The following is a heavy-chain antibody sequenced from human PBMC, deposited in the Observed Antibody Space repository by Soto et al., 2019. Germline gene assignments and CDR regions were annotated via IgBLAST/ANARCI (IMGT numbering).Heavy chain of an antibody. CDR1: GGTFRHYA. D-gene: IGHD2-21*02. Sequence: QVQLVQSGAEVKKPGSSVKVSCKASGGTFRHYAISWVRQAPGQGLEWMGGIIPIIGESNYAQKFQGRVTITADESTSTAYLELSRLRSEDTAVYYCARPRPSGTERSHCYSYGMDVW. CDR2: IIPIIGES. CDR3: ARPRPSGTERSHCYSYGMDV. J-gene: IGHJ6*01. V-gene: IGHV1-69*01.